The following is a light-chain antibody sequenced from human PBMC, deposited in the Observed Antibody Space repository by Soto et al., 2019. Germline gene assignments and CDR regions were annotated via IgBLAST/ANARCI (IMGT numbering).Light chain of an antibody. J-gene: IGKJ1*01. V-gene: IGKV3-20*01. CDR2: ATS. CDR1: QTIGSKH. CDR3: QQYVSWT. Sequence: EIVLTQSPCTLSVSPGDRATLSCRASQTIGSKHLAWYQQKPGQAPSLLIYATSFRATAIPVRFSGSGAGSTLTLSIPRLEAEDSEICHCQQYVSWTFGQGTKVEIK.